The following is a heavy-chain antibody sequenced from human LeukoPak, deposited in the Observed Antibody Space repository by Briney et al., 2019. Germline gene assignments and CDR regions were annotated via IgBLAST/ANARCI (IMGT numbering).Heavy chain of an antibody. V-gene: IGHV3-23*01. CDR3: VKGRGGYCFDP. CDR2: ITGSGVTT. J-gene: IGHJ5*02. Sequence: EGSLRLSCAGSGFTFMNYVLTWVRQAPGKGLEWVSTITGSGVTTYYADSVKGRFTISRDNSKNTLYLQMSSLRAEDTAVYYCVKGRGGYCFDPWGQGTLVTVSS. CDR1: GFTFMNYV.